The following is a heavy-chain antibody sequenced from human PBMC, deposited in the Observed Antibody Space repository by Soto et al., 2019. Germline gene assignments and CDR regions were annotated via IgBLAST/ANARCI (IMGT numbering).Heavy chain of an antibody. CDR3: ARGKDYGDHLDY. D-gene: IGHD4-17*01. J-gene: IGHJ4*02. CDR1: GFTFSSYA. Sequence: PGGSLRLSCAASGFTFSSYAMYWVRQAPGKGLEWVAVISYDGSNKYYADSVKGRFTISRDNSKNTLYLQMNSLRAEDTAVYYCARGKDYGDHLDYWGQGTLVTVSS. V-gene: IGHV3-30-3*01. CDR2: ISYDGSNK.